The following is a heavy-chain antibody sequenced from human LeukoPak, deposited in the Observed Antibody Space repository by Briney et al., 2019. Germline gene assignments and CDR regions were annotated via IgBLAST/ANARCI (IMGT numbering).Heavy chain of an antibody. CDR2: IVVGSGNT. J-gene: IGHJ1*01. CDR3: ARVKCSSTSCYTGYFQH. V-gene: IGHV1-58*01. D-gene: IGHD2-2*02. Sequence: SVKVSCKASGFTFTSSAVQWVRQARGQRLEWIGWIVVGSGNTNYAQKFQERVTITRDMSTSTAYMELSSLRSEDTAVYYCARVKCSSTSCYTGYFQHWGQGTLVTVSS. CDR1: GFTFTSSA.